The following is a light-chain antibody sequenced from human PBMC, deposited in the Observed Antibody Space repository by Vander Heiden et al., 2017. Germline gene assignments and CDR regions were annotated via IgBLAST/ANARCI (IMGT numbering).Light chain of an antibody. Sequence: SVLTQPPSVSGAPGLRVIIACTGSSANIGAGYDVHWYQQLPGTAPKLLIYGNSNRPSGVPDRFSGSKSGTSASLAITGLQADDEADYYCQSYDSSLSVHVVFGGGTKLTVL. J-gene: IGLJ2*01. CDR1: SANIGAGYD. CDR2: GNS. CDR3: QSYDSSLSVHVV. V-gene: IGLV1-40*01.